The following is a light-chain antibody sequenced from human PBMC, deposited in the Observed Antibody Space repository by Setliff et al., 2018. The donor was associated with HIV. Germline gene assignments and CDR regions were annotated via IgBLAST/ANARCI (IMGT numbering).Light chain of an antibody. CDR2: DVI. CDR3: CSYAGSHTFV. CDR1: TSDVGGYNF. V-gene: IGLV2-11*01. Sequence: QSALTQPRSVSGSPGQSVTISCTGTTSDVGGYNFVSWYQHHPGKAPKLMIYDVIKRPSGVPDRFSGSKSGNTASLTISGLLAEDEADYYCCSYAGSHTFVFGTGTKVTVL. J-gene: IGLJ1*01.